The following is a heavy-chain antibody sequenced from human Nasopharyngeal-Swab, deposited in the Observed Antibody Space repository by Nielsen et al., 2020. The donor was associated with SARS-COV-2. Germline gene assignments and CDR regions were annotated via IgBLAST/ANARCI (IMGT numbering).Heavy chain of an antibody. J-gene: IGHJ6*02. Sequence: WIRQPPGKGLEWIGYIYYSGGTYYNPSLKSRVTISVDTSKNQFSLKLSSVTAADTAVYYCARDTGCGGDCPKEVNSYGMDVWGQGTTVTVSS. D-gene: IGHD2-21*01. CDR2: IYYSGGT. CDR3: ARDTGCGGDCPKEVNSYGMDV. V-gene: IGHV4-30-4*01.